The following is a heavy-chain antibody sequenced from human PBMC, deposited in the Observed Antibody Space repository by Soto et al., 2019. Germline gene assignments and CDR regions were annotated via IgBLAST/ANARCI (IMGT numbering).Heavy chain of an antibody. D-gene: IGHD4-4*01. J-gene: IGHJ4*02. Sequence: QVQLVESGGGVVQPGRSLRLSCAASGFTFSRYVMHWVRQAPGKGLEWVAVISYDGSNRYYADSVKGRFTISRDNSKNTLYLQMNSLRAADTAVYYCANTVTTNHYFDYWGQGTLVTVSS. V-gene: IGHV3-30*18. CDR3: ANTVTTNHYFDY. CDR1: GFTFSRYV. CDR2: ISYDGSNR.